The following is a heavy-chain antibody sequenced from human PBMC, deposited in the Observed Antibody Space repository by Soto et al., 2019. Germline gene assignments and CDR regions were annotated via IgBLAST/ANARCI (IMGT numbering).Heavy chain of an antibody. CDR1: GFTFSSYD. Sequence: PGGSLRLSCAASGFTFSSYDMHWVRQATGKGLEWVSAIGTAGDTYYPGSVKGRFTISRENAKNSLYLQMNSLRAGDTAVYYCARGFRSTGLFYGYGFDYWGQGTLVTVS. CDR2: IGTAGDT. D-gene: IGHD1-1*01. V-gene: IGHV3-13*01. J-gene: IGHJ4*02. CDR3: ARGFRSTGLFYGYGFDY.